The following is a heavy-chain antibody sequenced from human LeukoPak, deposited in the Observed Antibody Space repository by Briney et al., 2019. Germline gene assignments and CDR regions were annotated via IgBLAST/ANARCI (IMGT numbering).Heavy chain of an antibody. J-gene: IGHJ5*02. Sequence: RSSETASLTCTVSGGSISSGDYHCNWIRQPPGEGLEWIGFVHDSGSTYYNPSLKSRILISRDVSKNQFSLKLSSVTAADTAVYYCARGFGAGNYYYGWFDPWGQGTLVTVSS. CDR2: VHDSGST. V-gene: IGHV4-30-4*01. CDR3: ARGFGAGNYYYGWFDP. D-gene: IGHD3-10*01. CDR1: GGSISSGDYH.